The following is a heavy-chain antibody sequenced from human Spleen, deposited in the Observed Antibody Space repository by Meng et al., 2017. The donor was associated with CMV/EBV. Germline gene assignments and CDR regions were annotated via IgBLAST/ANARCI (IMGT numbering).Heavy chain of an antibody. J-gene: IGHJ4*02. CDR3: ATMTFISQRFDY. CDR2: IYYRGST. D-gene: IGHD3-10*01. Sequence: VSGDSNSSSTYYWGWIRQPPGKGLEWVGSIYYRGSTYYNPSLKSRVTISVDTSKNQFSLKLSSVTAADTAVYYCATMTFISQRFDYWGQGTLVTVSS. CDR1: GDSNSSSTYY. V-gene: IGHV4-39*07.